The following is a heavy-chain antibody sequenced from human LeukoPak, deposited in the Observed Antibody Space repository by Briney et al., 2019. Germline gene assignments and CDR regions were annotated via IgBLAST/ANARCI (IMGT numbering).Heavy chain of an antibody. Sequence: ASVKVSCKASGYTFTSYYMHWVRQAPGQGLEWMGIINPSGGSTSYAQKLQGRVTMTRDTSTSTVYMELSSLRSEDTAVYYYARLWAYYYDSSGTGYSDYWGQGTLVTVSS. D-gene: IGHD3-22*01. V-gene: IGHV1-46*01. CDR2: INPSGGST. CDR1: GYTFTSYY. CDR3: ARLWAYYYDSSGTGYSDY. J-gene: IGHJ4*02.